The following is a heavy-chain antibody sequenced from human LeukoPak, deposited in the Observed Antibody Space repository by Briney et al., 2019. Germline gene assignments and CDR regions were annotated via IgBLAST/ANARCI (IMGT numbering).Heavy chain of an antibody. V-gene: IGHV3-7*01. CDR3: ARDKQVGATYFDY. CDR2: IKQDGREI. Sequence: QPGGSLRLSCAASGFTLSSYWMSWVRQAPGKGVEWVANIKQDGREIYYVDSVKGRFTISRDNAKNSLYLQMNSLRAEDTAVYYCARDKQVGATYFDYWGQGTLVTVSS. CDR1: GFTLSSYW. J-gene: IGHJ4*02. D-gene: IGHD1-26*01.